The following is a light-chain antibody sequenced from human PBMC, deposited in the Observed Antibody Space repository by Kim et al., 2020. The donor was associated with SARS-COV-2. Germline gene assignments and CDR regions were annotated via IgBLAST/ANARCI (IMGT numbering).Light chain of an antibody. V-gene: IGLV2-14*03. CDR2: DVI. CDR3: CSYTRGSTYV. J-gene: IGLJ1*01. Sequence: GQSITISCTGTNRDVGGYDYVFWYQQQPGKAPRLMISDVIQRPPGVSNRFSGSKSGNTASLTISGLQAEDEADYYCCSYTRGSTYVFGSGTKVTVL. CDR1: NRDVGGYDY.